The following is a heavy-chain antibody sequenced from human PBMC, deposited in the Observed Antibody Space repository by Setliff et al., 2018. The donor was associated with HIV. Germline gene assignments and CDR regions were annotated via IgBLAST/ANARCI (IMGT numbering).Heavy chain of an antibody. CDR3: AKRPGYGYPFHI. Sequence: PSETLSLTCTVSGGSIGSTTYWWGWIRQPPGKGLEWIGTIYYNGNTFYDPSLKSRVTISIDMSKNQFSLKLTSVAAADTAVYYCAKRPGYGYPFHIWGQGTMVTVSS. CDR2: IYYNGNT. J-gene: IGHJ3*02. CDR1: GGSIGSTTYW. V-gene: IGHV4-39*01. D-gene: IGHD5-18*01.